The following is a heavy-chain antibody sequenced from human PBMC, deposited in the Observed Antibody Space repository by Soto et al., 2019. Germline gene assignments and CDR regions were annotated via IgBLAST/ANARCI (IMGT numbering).Heavy chain of an antibody. CDR2: ISAYNGNT. CDR1: GYTFTSYG. Sequence: QVQLVQSGAEVKKPGASVKVSCKASGYTFTSYGISWVRQAPGQGLEWMGWISAYNGNTNYAQKLQGRVTMTTDTYTSTAYMELRSLRSDDTAVYACARDPGSRGWYYDYYGMDVWGQGTTVTVSS. D-gene: IGHD6-19*01. CDR3: ARDPGSRGWYYDYYGMDV. J-gene: IGHJ6*02. V-gene: IGHV1-18*01.